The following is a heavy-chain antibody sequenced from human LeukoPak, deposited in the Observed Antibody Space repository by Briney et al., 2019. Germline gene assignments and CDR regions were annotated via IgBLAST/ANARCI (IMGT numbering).Heavy chain of an antibody. Sequence: GGSLRLSCAASGFTFSSYGMHWVRQAPGKGLEWVAVIWYDGSNKYYADSVKGRFTISRDNSKNTLYLQMNSLRAEDTAVYYCARGDPYYYYMDVRGKGTTVTVSS. CDR2: IWYDGSNK. V-gene: IGHV3-33*01. CDR1: GFTFSSYG. J-gene: IGHJ6*03. CDR3: ARGDPYYYYMDV.